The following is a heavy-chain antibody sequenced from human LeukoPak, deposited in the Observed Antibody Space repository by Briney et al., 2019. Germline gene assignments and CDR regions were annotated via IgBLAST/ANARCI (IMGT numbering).Heavy chain of an antibody. CDR2: IFDGGST. J-gene: IGHJ4*02. V-gene: IGHV4-59*08. CDR1: GGSISADS. D-gene: IGHD6-13*01. CDR3: ARPGSSSWYGGFDY. Sequence: SETLSLTCTVSGGSISADSWTWIRQPPGKGLDWLGSIFDGGSTTYNPSLKSRVTISVDTSKNQFSLKLSSVTAADTAVYYCARPGSSSWYGGFDYWGQGTLVTVSS.